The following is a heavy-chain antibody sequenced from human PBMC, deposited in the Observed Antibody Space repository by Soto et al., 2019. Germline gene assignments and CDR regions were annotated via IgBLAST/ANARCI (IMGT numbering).Heavy chain of an antibody. CDR1: GFTFDDYA. CDR2: ISWNSGSI. V-gene: IGHV3-9*01. CDR3: AKDMAVAANIAYYYYGMDV. J-gene: IGHJ6*01. Sequence: EVQLVESGGGLVQPGRSLRLSCAASGFTFDDYAMHWVRQAPGKGLEWVSGISWNSGSIAYADSVRGRFTISRDDAKNSLYLQMNSLRDEDTALYYCAKDMAVAANIAYYYYGMDVW. D-gene: IGHD2-15*01.